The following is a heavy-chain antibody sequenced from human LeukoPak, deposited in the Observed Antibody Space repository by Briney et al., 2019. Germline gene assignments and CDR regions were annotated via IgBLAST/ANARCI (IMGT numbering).Heavy chain of an antibody. V-gene: IGHV3-11*01. Sequence: GGSLRLSCAASGFRFDDYYLSWIRQAPGKGLEWISFISDSGGMMDHADSVKGRFTISRDNAKNSVYLEMNNLRAEDTAVYHCARHMVLSPCDYWGPGTLVTVSS. CDR3: ARHMVLSPCDY. CDR2: ISDSGGMM. CDR1: GFRFDDYY. J-gene: IGHJ4*02. D-gene: IGHD4/OR15-4a*01.